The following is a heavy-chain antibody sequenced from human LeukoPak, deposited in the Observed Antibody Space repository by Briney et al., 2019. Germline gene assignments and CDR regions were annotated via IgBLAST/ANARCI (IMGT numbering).Heavy chain of an antibody. J-gene: IGHJ4*02. Sequence: GGSLRLSCAASGFTFSSYAMSWVRLAPGKGLEWVSTISGSGGTTSYADSVKGRFTFSRHNSKNTLYLQMNSLRAEDTAVYYCARDSAAAGTDYWGQGTLVTVSS. CDR3: ARDSAAAGTDY. CDR1: GFTFSSYA. CDR2: ISGSGGTT. D-gene: IGHD6-13*01. V-gene: IGHV3-23*01.